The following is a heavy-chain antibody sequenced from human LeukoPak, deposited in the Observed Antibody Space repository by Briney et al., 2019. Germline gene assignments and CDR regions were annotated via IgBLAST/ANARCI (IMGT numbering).Heavy chain of an antibody. J-gene: IGHJ3*02. CDR3: ARSSERFLSAFDI. D-gene: IGHD3-3*01. Sequence: SVKVSCKASGGTFSSYAISWVRQDPGQGLEWMGGIIPIFGTANYAQKFQGRVTITADESTSTAYMELSSLRSEDTAVYYCARSSERFLSAFDIWGQGTMVTVSS. V-gene: IGHV1-69*13. CDR2: IIPIFGTA. CDR1: GGTFSSYA.